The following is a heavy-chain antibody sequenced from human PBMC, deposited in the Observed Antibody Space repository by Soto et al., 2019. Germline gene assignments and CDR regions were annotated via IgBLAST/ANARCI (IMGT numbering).Heavy chain of an antibody. CDR2: ITPVFGTA. D-gene: IGHD4-17*01. V-gene: IGHV1-69*01. CDR1: ADTFNSYS. CDR3: ARSLEGTTVTNWFDP. J-gene: IGHJ5*02. Sequence: QVQLVQSGAEVKKPGSSVKVSCKASADTFNSYSLIWLRQAPGQRLEWMGGITPVFGTADYAQSFEDRLTITADDSTSTVYMELSSLRSDDTAVYYCARSLEGTTVTNWFDPWGQAALVTVSS.